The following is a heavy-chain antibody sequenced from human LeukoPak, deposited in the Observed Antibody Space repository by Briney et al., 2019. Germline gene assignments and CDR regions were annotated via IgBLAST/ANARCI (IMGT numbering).Heavy chain of an antibody. V-gene: IGHV4-34*01. J-gene: IGHJ4*02. Sequence: SETLSLTCAVYGGSFSGYYWSWIRQPPGKGLEWIGEINHSGSTNYNPSLKSRVTISVDTSKNQFSLKLSSVTAADTAVYYCARIPAAIRYYFDYWGQGTLVTVSS. CDR2: INHSGST. CDR3: ARIPAAIRYYFDY. D-gene: IGHD2-2*02. CDR1: GGSFSGYY.